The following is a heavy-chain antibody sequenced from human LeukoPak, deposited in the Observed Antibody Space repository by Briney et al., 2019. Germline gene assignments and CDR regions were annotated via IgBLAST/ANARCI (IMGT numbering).Heavy chain of an antibody. CDR2: IYTSGST. CDR3: ARERGYSGYDYQDFDY. J-gene: IGHJ4*02. D-gene: IGHD5-12*01. V-gene: IGHV4-61*02. CDR1: RGSISSGSYY. Sequence: SQTLSLTCTVPRGSISSGSYYWSWIRQPAGKGLEWIGRIYTSGSTNYNPSLKSRVTISVDTSKNQFSLKLSSVTAADTAVYYCARERGYSGYDYQDFDYWGQGTLVTVST.